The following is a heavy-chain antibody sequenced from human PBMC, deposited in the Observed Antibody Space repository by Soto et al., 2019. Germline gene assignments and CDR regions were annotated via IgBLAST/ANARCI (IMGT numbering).Heavy chain of an antibody. J-gene: IGHJ4*02. Sequence: QVQLVESGGGGVHPGGSLRLSCAASGFTFSSYAMHWVRQAPGKGLEWVAVISYDGSNKYYADSVKGRFTISRDNSKKTLYLQMNSLRAEDTAVYYCARGDDYGDRKADWGQGTLVTVSS. CDR1: GFTFSSYA. CDR2: ISYDGSNK. D-gene: IGHD4-17*01. V-gene: IGHV3-30-3*01. CDR3: ARGDDYGDRKAD.